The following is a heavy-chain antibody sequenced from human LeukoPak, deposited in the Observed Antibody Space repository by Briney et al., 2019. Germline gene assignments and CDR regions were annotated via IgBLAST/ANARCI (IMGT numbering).Heavy chain of an antibody. V-gene: IGHV3-48*03. Sequence: PGGSLRLSCAASGFTFSSYEMNWVRQAPGKGLEWVSYISSSGSTIYYADSVKGRFTISRDNAKNSLYLQMNSLRAEDTAVYFCTSRGSTGWPYYFDYWGQGTLVTVSS. CDR2: ISSSGSTI. D-gene: IGHD2-8*02. CDR1: GFTFSSYE. CDR3: TSRGSTGWPYYFDY. J-gene: IGHJ4*02.